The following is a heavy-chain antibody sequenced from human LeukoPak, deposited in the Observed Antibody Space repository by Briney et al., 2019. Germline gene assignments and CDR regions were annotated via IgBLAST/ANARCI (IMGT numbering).Heavy chain of an antibody. Sequence: GGSLRLSCAASGFTFSSYAMSWVRQAPGKGLEWVSAISGSGGSTYYADSVKGRFTISRDNSKNTLYLQMNSLRAEDTAVYYCAKNAFDMVWGVTTYYFDYWGQGTLVTVSS. V-gene: IGHV3-23*01. CDR3: AKNAFDMVWGVTTYYFDY. J-gene: IGHJ4*02. CDR1: GFTFSSYA. D-gene: IGHD3-10*01. CDR2: ISGSGGST.